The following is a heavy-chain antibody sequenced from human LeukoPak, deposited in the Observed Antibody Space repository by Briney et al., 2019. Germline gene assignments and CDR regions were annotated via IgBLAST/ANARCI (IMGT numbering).Heavy chain of an antibody. D-gene: IGHD3-22*01. CDR3: ARDTDYYDSSGYAVDAFDI. Sequence: SXXLSLTCTVSGYSISSGYYWGWIRPPPGKGLEWIGSIYHSGSTYYNPSLKSRVTISGDTYKNQFSLKLSSVTAADTAVYYCARDTDYYDSSGYAVDAFDIWGQGTMVTVSS. V-gene: IGHV4-38-2*02. J-gene: IGHJ3*02. CDR2: IYHSGST. CDR1: GYSISSGYY.